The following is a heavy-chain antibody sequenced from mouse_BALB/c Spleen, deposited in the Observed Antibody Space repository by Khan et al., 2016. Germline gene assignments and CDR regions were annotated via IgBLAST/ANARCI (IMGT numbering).Heavy chain of an antibody. J-gene: IGHJ4*01. Sequence: QVQLQQSGAELMKPGASVKLSCNATGYTFSNYWREWVKQRSGHGIEWMGGILPGSDRTNYNAYFKSRTTFTADTSYNQAYMQLSSLTSEDTAVYYCARAWYSMDYWGQGTSVTVSS. CDR3: ARAWYSMDY. CDR1: GYTFSNYW. CDR2: ILPGSDRT. V-gene: IGHV1-9*01.